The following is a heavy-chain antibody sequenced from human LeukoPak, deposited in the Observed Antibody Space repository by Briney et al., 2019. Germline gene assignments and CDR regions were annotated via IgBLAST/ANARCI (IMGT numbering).Heavy chain of an antibody. Sequence: SETLSLTCTVSGGSISGYYWSWIRQPPGKGLEWIGEINHSGSTNYNPSLKSRVTISVDTSKNQFSLKLSSVTAADTAVYYCARGLYSGSGSGCFDPWGQGTLVTVSS. CDR2: INHSGST. CDR3: ARGLYSGSGSGCFDP. V-gene: IGHV4-34*01. CDR1: GGSISGYY. J-gene: IGHJ5*02. D-gene: IGHD1-26*01.